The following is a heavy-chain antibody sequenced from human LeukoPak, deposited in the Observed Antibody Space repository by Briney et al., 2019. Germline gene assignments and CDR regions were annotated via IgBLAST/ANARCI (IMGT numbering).Heavy chain of an antibody. J-gene: IGHJ3*02. CDR1: GFTFSSYS. D-gene: IGHD3-3*01. CDR2: ISSSSSYI. CDR3: ARAIFGVVNAFDI. Sequence: GGSLRLSCAASGFTFSSYSMDWVRPAPGKGLEWVLSISSSSSYIYYADSVKGRFTISRDNAKNSLYLQMNSLRAEDTAVYYCARAIFGVVNAFDIWGQGTMVTVSS. V-gene: IGHV3-21*01.